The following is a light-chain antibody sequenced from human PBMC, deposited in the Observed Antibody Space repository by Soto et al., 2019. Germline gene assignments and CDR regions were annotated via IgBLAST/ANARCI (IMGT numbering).Light chain of an antibody. Sequence: QAVVTQSPSASASLGASVKLTCTLSSGHSSNAIAWHQQQPEKGPRFLMKVNTDGSHTKGDGIPDRFSGSSSGAERDLTISSLQSEDEADYYCQTWGTGIQVFGGGTKLTVL. CDR3: QTWGTGIQV. J-gene: IGLJ2*01. CDR2: VNTDGSH. V-gene: IGLV4-69*01. CDR1: SGHSSNA.